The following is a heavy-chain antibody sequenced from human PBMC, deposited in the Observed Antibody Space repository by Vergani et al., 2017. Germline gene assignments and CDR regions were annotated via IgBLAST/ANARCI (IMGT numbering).Heavy chain of an antibody. J-gene: IGHJ5*02. CDR3: GRVADFYGLGSRLLDL. CDR1: GGSMSGYY. D-gene: IGHD3-10*01. V-gene: IGHV4-59*01. CDR2: KYHSGST. Sequence: QVRLQESGPGLVKPSETLSLTCSVSGGSMSGYYWSWIRQPPGKELEWIGYKYHSGSTNYNPSLETRVTISGDTSKKQFSLKLNSVTAADTAVYYCGRVADFYGLGSRLLDLLVQGILVTVSS.